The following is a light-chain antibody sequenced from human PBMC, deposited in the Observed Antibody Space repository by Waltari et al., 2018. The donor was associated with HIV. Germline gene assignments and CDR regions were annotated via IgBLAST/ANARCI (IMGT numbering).Light chain of an antibody. J-gene: IGKJ4*01. Sequence: ASQGIGESLTWFQQKPGKAPKPLIDPASTLQSGVPSKFTGSASGTDFTLTISSLQPEDFATYYCLQYKTYPFTFGGGTKVE. CDR3: LQYKTYPFT. CDR2: PAS. CDR1: QGIGES. V-gene: IGKV1-16*02.